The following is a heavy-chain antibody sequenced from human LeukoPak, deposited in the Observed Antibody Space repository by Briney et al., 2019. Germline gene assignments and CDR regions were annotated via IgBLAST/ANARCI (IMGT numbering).Heavy chain of an antibody. V-gene: IGHV1-18*04. CDR3: ARDLLLWFGELPTFGY. J-gene: IGHJ4*02. D-gene: IGHD3-10*01. Sequence: GASVKVSYKASGYTFTSYGISWARQAPGQGLEWMGWISAYNGNTNYAQKLQGRVTMTTDTSTSTAYMELRSLRSDDTAVYYCARDLLLWFGELPTFGYWGQGTLVTVSS. CDR2: ISAYNGNT. CDR1: GYTFTSYG.